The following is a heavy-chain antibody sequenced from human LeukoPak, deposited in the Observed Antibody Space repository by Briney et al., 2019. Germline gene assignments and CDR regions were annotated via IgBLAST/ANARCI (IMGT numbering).Heavy chain of an antibody. Sequence: GGSLRLSCAASGFAFSNYWMHWVRQAPGKGLVWVSCINSDGSSTIYADSVKGRFTISRDNAKNTVYLQMNSLRAEDTAVYYCARSAGALIWGQGTLVTVSS. CDR2: INSDGSST. CDR3: ARSAGALI. D-gene: IGHD6-13*01. CDR1: GFAFSNYW. J-gene: IGHJ4*02. V-gene: IGHV3-74*01.